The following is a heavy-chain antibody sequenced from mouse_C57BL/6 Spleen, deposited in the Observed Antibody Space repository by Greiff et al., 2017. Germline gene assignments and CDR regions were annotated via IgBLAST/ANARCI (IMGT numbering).Heavy chain of an antibody. J-gene: IGHJ4*01. CDR2: IDPSDSYT. CDR3: AREDYYGSSYVGGIDY. Sequence: QVQLQQPGAELVRPGTSVKLSCKASGYTFTSYWMHWVKQRPGQGLEWIGVIDPSDSYTNYNQKFKGKATLTVYTSSSKAYMQLSSLTSEDSAVYYCAREDYYGSSYVGGIDYWGQGTSVTVSS. CDR1: GYTFTSYW. V-gene: IGHV1-59*01. D-gene: IGHD1-1*01.